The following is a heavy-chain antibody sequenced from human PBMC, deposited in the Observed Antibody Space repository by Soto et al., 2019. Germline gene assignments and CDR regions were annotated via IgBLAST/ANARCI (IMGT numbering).Heavy chain of an antibody. D-gene: IGHD3-3*01. CDR3: ATRITVFGLLIPPFDP. CDR2: INHTGGT. V-gene: IGHV4-34*01. Sequence: SETLSLTCAVYGGSVNGYYCNWIREPPGKGLEWIGEINHTGGTHYNPSLKSRVTMSVDTSKNQFSLRLSSVTAADTAIYYCATRITVFGLLIPPFDPWGQGTQVTVSS. CDR1: GGSVNGYY. J-gene: IGHJ5*02.